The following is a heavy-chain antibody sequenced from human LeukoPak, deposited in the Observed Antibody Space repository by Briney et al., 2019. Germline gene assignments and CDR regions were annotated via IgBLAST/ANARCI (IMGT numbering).Heavy chain of an antibody. Sequence: SVKVTCKASGGTFSSYAISWVRQAPGQGLEWMGGIIPIFGTANYAQKFQGRVTITADESTSTAYMELSSLRSEDTAVYYCAREDRYCSSTSCYPSDAFDTWGQGTMVTVSS. CDR1: GGTFSSYA. D-gene: IGHD2-2*01. V-gene: IGHV1-69*13. J-gene: IGHJ3*02. CDR2: IIPIFGTA. CDR3: AREDRYCSSTSCYPSDAFDT.